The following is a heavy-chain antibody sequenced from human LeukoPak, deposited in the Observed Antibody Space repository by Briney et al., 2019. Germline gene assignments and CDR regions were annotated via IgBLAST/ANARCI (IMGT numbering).Heavy chain of an antibody. J-gene: IGHJ4*02. D-gene: IGHD3-3*01. CDR2: ISYDGSNK. CDR1: GFTFSSYA. V-gene: IGHV3-30-3*01. Sequence: GRSPRLSCAASGFTFSSYAMHWVRQAPGKGLEWVAVISYDGSNKYYADSVKGRFTISRDNSKNTLYLQMNSLRAEDTAVYYCARGHPEGLRFLEWLREPHSIDYWGQGTLVTVSS. CDR3: ARGHPEGLRFLEWLREPHSIDY.